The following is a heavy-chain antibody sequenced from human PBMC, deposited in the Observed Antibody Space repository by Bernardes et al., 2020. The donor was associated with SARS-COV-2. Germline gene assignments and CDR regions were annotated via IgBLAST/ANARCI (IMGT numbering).Heavy chain of an antibody. CDR1: GDTFINNW. V-gene: IGHV5-51*01. CDR3: ARRQTNCTGGRCFSGGMDV. D-gene: IGHD2-15*01. CDR2: IYPGDYDT. Sequence: GGSLKIFCKASGDTFINNWIAWVRQRPGKGLEWMGTIYPGDYDTRYSPSFQGQVTVSADKSINTAYLHWSSLQASDTAIYYCARRQTNCTGGRCFSGGMDVWGQGTTVTVSS. J-gene: IGHJ6*02.